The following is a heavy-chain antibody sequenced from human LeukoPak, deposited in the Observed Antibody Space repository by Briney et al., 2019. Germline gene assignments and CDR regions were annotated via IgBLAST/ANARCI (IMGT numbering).Heavy chain of an antibody. CDR3: ARDYNVVVPAATRTGFDP. D-gene: IGHD2-2*01. V-gene: IGHV4-39*07. CDR2: IYYSGST. Sequence: SETLSLTCTVSGGSISSSSYYWGWIRQPPGKGLEWIGSIYYSGSTYYNPSLKSRVTISVDASKNQFSLKLSSVTAADTAVYYCARDYNVVVPAATRTGFDPWGQGTLVTVSS. CDR1: GGSISSSSYY. J-gene: IGHJ5*02.